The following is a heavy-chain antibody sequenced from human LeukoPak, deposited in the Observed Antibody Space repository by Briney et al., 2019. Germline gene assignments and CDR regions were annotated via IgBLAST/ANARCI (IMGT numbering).Heavy chain of an antibody. CDR2: ISGGGDHT. V-gene: IGHV3-23*01. CDR3: AISVRSLRFLEQNF. J-gene: IGHJ4*02. Sequence: PGGSLRLSCAGSGFTFYNHGMSWVRQAPGKGLEWVSTISGGGDHTSYADSLKGRFTISRDNSKSTLYLQMNSLGPEDTAIYYCAISVRSLRFLEQNFWGQGTLVTISS. D-gene: IGHD3-3*01. CDR1: GFTFYNHG.